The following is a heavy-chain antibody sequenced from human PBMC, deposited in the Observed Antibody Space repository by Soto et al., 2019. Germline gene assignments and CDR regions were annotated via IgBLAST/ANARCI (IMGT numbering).Heavy chain of an antibody. CDR1: GDRVSSNSAA. Sequence: PSQTLPLTCAISGDRVSSNSAAWNWIRPSPSRGLEWLGRTYYRSKWYNDYAVSVKSRITINPDTSKNQFSLQLNSVTPEDTAVYYCARDFAEAHGVVYSFDYWGQGTLVTVSS. D-gene: IGHD2-8*02. J-gene: IGHJ4*02. CDR3: ARDFAEAHGVVYSFDY. V-gene: IGHV6-1*01. CDR2: TYYRSKWYN.